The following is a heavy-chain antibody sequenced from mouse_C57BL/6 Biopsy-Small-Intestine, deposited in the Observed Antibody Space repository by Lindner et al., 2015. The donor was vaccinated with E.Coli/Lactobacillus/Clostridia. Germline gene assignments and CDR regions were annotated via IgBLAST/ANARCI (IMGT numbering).Heavy chain of an antibody. CDR2: IYPGSANT. Sequence: VQLQESGPELVKPGASVKMSCKASDYGFTSYYVHWVRQRPGQGLEWIGWIYPGSANTQYNEKFEDKATLTADTSSSTAYMQLTSLTSEDSAVYYCTREGNSAFDYWGQGTTLTVSS. CDR1: DYGFTSYY. CDR3: TREGNSAFDY. D-gene: IGHD2-1*01. J-gene: IGHJ2*01. V-gene: IGHV1-66*01.